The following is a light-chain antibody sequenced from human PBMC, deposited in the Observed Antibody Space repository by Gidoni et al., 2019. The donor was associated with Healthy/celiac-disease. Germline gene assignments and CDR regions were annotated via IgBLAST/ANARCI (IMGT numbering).Light chain of an antibody. CDR3: SSYTSSSTLHVV. V-gene: IGLV2-14*03. Sequence: QSALTQPDSVSGSPGQSITISCTGTSSDVGGYNYVSWYQQHPGKAPKLMIYDVSNRPSGVSNRFSGSKSGNTASRTISGLQAEDEADYYCSSYTSSSTLHVVFGGGTKLTV. CDR1: SSDVGGYNY. J-gene: IGLJ2*01. CDR2: DVS.